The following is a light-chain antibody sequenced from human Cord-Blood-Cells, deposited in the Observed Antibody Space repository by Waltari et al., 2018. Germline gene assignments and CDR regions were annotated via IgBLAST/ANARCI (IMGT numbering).Light chain of an antibody. CDR3: QQRSNWPPALT. J-gene: IGKJ4*01. CDR2: DAS. V-gene: IGKV3-11*01. Sequence: EIVLTQSPATLSLSPGERATLSCRASQSVSSYLAWYQQKPGQAPRLLIYDASNRATXXXXXXSGSGSGTDFTLTISSLEPEDFAVYYCQQRSNWPPALTFGGGTKVEIK. CDR1: QSVSSY.